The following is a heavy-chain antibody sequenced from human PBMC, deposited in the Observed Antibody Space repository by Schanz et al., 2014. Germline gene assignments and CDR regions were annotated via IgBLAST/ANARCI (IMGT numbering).Heavy chain of an antibody. D-gene: IGHD2-21*01. V-gene: IGHV3-23*04. J-gene: IGHJ3*02. CDR1: EFTFSTDA. CDR2: ISGTGGDDT. CDR3: ARDGYSVVVISPTESFDI. Sequence: EVQLVESGGGLVQPGGSLRLSCAASEFTFSTDAMSWVRQAPGKGLLWVSSISGTGGDDTYYADSVKGRFTISSDNSKSTLYLQMNSLRAEDTAVYYCARDGYSVVVISPTESFDIWGQGTMVTVSP.